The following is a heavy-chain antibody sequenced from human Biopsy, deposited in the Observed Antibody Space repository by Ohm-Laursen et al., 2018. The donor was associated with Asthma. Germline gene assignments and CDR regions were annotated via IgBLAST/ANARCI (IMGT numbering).Heavy chain of an antibody. D-gene: IGHD7-27*01. J-gene: IGHJ4*02. CDR1: GGSISSGVYY. CDR2: SYYSGST. CDR3: ARWGSFGFDY. V-gene: IGHV4-31*03. Sequence: SETLSLTCTVSGGSISSGVYYWSWIRQHPGKGLGWVGHSYYSGSTYYNPSLKSRVSISAVTPKNQFSLNLCSATAADTAVYYCARWGSFGFDYWGQGTLVTVSS.